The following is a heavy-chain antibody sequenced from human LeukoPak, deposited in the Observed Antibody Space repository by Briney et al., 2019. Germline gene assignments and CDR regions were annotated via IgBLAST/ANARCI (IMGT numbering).Heavy chain of an antibody. V-gene: IGHV6-1*01. CDR2: TYYRSKWYY. J-gene: IGHJ4*02. D-gene: IGHD5-12*01. CDR3: ARGATAHFDY. CDR1: GDSVSSNSVA. Sequence: SHPLSLTCDISGDSVSSNSVAWNWVRQSPSRGLEWLGRTYYRSKWYYDYAVSVKSRMTINPDTSKNQFSLQLNSVTPEDTAVYYCARGATAHFDYWDQGTLVTVSS.